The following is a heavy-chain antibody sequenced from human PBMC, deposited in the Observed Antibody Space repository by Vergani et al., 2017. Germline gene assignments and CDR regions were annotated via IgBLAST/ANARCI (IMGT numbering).Heavy chain of an antibody. D-gene: IGHD3-22*01. J-gene: IGHJ4*02. CDR3: ARRYYDSSGPPGY. CDR1: GFTFSSYS. V-gene: IGHV3-21*05. Sequence: EVQLVESGGGLVQPGGSLRLSCAASGFTFSSYSMNWVRQAPGKGLEWVSYISSSSSYIYYADSVKGRFTISRDNAKNSLYLQMNSLRAEDTAVYYCARRYYDSSGPPGYWGQGTLVTVSS. CDR2: ISSSSSYI.